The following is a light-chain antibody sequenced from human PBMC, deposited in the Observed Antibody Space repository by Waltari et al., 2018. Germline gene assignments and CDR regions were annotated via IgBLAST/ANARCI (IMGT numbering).Light chain of an antibody. V-gene: IGLV1-47*01. J-gene: IGLJ3*02. CDR1: SSNIGSNF. CDR3: ATWDDSLSGPV. CDR2: KTN. Sequence: QSVLTQPPSVSGTPGQRVTISCSGSSSNIGSNFVSWYTQLPGTAPKLLIYKTNQRTSGVPGRFSGSKSGTSGSLASSGLRSGDEADYYCATWDDSLSGPVFGGGTMLTVL.